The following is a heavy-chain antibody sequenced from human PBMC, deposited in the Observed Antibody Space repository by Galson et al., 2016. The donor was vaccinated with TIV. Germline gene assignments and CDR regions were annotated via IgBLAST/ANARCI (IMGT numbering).Heavy chain of an antibody. Sequence: SVKVSCKASRYTFTSYDFHWVRQATGQGLEWMGWMNPDSGSRGYAQRFQGRLTMTRNISTSTVYMELSSLRSEDTAMYYCARNLPCGGDCYFFDYWGQGTRVTVSS. V-gene: IGHV1-8*01. D-gene: IGHD2-21*01. CDR2: MNPDSGSR. J-gene: IGHJ4*02. CDR3: ARNLPCGGDCYFFDY. CDR1: RYTFTSYD.